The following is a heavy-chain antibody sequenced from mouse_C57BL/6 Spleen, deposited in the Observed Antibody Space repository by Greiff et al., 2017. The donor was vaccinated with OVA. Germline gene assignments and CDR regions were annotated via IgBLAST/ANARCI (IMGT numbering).Heavy chain of an antibody. V-gene: IGHV1-80*01. J-gene: IGHJ4*01. CDR1: GYAFSSYW. Sequence: VQLQQSGAELVKPGASVKISCKASGYAFSSYWMNWVKQRPGKGLEWIGQIYPGDGDTNYNGKFKGKATLTADKSSSTAYMQLSSLTSEDSAVYFCARSHYGSSYRAMDYWGQGTSVTVSS. D-gene: IGHD1-1*01. CDR2: IYPGDGDT. CDR3: ARSHYGSSYRAMDY.